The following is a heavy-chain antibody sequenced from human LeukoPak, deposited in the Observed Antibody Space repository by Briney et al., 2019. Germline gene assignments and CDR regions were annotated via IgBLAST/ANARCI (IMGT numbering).Heavy chain of an antibody. J-gene: IGHJ4*02. CDR2: IWYDGSNK. CDR1: GFTFSSYG. V-gene: IGHV3-33*01. CDR3: ARDKSSSTNLFDY. D-gene: IGHD2-2*01. Sequence: GGSLRLSCAASGFTFSSYGMHWVRQAPGKGLEWVAVIWYDGSNKYYADSVEGRFTISRDNSKNTLYLQMNSLRAEDTAVYYCARDKSSSTNLFDYWGQGTLVTVSS.